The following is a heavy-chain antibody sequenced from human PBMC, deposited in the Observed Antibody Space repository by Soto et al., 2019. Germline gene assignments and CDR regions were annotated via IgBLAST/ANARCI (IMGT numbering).Heavy chain of an antibody. CDR3: ARDRTVIHYGMDV. CDR2: ISGNGATS. V-gene: IGHV3-23*01. Sequence: GWSLRLSCVASGFIFPSHGMSWVRQAPGKGLEWVATISGNGATSYYTDSMKGRFTVSRDNSKSTLYLQMNSLRAEDTAVYYCARDRTVIHYGMDVWGPGTTVTVSS. D-gene: IGHD4-17*01. CDR1: GFIFPSHG. J-gene: IGHJ6*02.